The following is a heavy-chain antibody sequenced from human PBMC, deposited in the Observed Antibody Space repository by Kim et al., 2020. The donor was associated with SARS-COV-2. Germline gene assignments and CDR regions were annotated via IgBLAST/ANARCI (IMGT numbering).Heavy chain of an antibody. J-gene: IGHJ6*02. V-gene: IGHV4-34*01. CDR3: ARVPLNHAFYYYAMDV. CDR2: INHSGST. Sequence: SETLSLTCAVYGGSFSGYFWTWIRQPPGKGLEWIGEINHSGSTNYNPSLKSRVTISLDTSKNQFSLKVSSVTAADTAVYYCARVPLNHAFYYYAMDVWGQGTTVTVSS. CDR1: GGSFSGYF.